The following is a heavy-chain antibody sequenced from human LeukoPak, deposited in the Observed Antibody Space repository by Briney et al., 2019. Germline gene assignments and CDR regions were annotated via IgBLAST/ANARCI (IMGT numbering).Heavy chain of an antibody. CDR3: ARAGFDYILFDY. Sequence: PSETLSLTCSVSGGSISSSSYYWGWIRQPPGKGLEWIGSIYYSGSTYYNPSLKSRVTISVDTSKNQFSLKLSSVTAADTAVYYCARAGFDYILFDYWGQGTLVTVSS. D-gene: IGHD2/OR15-2a*01. CDR2: IYYSGST. V-gene: IGHV4-39*07. J-gene: IGHJ4*02. CDR1: GGSISSSSYY.